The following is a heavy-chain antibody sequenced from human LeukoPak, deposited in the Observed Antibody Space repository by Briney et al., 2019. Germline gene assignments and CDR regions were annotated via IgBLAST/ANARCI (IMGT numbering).Heavy chain of an antibody. CDR2: ISGDGGTT. D-gene: IGHD3-10*02. J-gene: IGHJ6*04. Sequence: GGSLRLSCAASGFTFANYAMSWVRQAPRKGLEWVSGISGDGGTTDYADSVKGRFTISRDNSKNSLYLQMNSLRAEDTAVYYCAELGITMIGGVWGKGTTVTISS. CDR1: GFTFANYA. CDR3: AELGITMIGGV. V-gene: IGHV3-23*01.